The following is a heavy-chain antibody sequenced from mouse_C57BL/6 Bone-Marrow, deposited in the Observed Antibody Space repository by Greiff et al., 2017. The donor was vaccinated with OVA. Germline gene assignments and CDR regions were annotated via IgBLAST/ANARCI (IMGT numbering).Heavy chain of an antibody. J-gene: IGHJ3*01. V-gene: IGHV1-15*01. CDR2: IDRETGGT. D-gene: IGHD2-4*01. CDR1: GYTFTDCE. CDR3: TRDDYDGPC. Sequence: QVQLQQSGAELVRPGASVTLSCKASGYTFTDCEMHWVKQTPVHGLEWIGAIDRETGGTAYNQKFKGKAILTDDQSSRPSYMELRSLTSEDSAVYCCTRDDYDGPCWGQGTLVTVSA.